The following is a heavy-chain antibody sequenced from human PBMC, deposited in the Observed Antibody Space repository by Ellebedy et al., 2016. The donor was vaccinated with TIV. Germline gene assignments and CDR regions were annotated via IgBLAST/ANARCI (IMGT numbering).Heavy chain of an antibody. J-gene: IGHJ5*02. CDR3: AREVFSGDIVGFDP. CDR2: MTNSGGSK. V-gene: IGHV3-11*01. Sequence: PGGSLRLSCAASGFTFSDYHMSWFRQVPGKGLEWVSYMTNSGGSKDYADAVKGRFTISRDNTENSLYLQMNSLRVEDTAMYYCAREVFSGDIVGFDPWGQGTLVTVSS. D-gene: IGHD2-15*01. CDR1: GFTFSDYH.